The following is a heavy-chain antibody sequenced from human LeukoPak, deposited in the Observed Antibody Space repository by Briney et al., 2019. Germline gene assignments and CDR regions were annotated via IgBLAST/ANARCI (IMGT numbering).Heavy chain of an antibody. CDR3: ARGRYGSGFDY. Sequence: SETLSLTCTVSGGSISSYYWSWIRQPPKKGLEWIGYIYYSGSTNYNPSLKSRLTISVDTSKSQFSLKLSSVTAADTAVYYCARGRYGSGFDYWGQGTLVTVSS. J-gene: IGHJ4*02. V-gene: IGHV4-59*01. CDR2: IYYSGST. D-gene: IGHD3-10*01. CDR1: GGSISSYY.